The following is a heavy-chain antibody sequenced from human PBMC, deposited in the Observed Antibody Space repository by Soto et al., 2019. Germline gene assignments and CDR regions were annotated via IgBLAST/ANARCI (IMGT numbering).Heavy chain of an antibody. D-gene: IGHD3-22*01. V-gene: IGHV3-23*01. CDR3: AKGIDYYDSSGYYATWSLFDY. CDR2: ISGSGGST. CDR1: GFTFSSYA. Sequence: GGSLRLSCAVSGFTFSSYAMSWVRQAPGKGLEWVSAISGSGGSTYYADSVKGRFTISRDNSKNTLYLQMNSLRAEDTAVYYCAKGIDYYDSSGYYATWSLFDYWGQGTLVTVSS. J-gene: IGHJ4*02.